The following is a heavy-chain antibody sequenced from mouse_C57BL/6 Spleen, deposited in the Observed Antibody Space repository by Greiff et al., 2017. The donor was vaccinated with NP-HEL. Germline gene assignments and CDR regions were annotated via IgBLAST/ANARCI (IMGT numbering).Heavy chain of an antibody. CDR1: GFTFSSYA. CDR3: ARATYGSSLAWFAY. V-gene: IGHV5-4*01. Sequence: EVQLVESGGGLVKPGGSLKLSCAASGFTFSSYAMSWVRQTPEKRLEWVATISDGGSYTYYPDNVKGRFTISRDNAKNNLYLQMSHLKSEDTAMYYCARATYGSSLAWFAYWGQGTLVTVSA. J-gene: IGHJ3*01. CDR2: ISDGGSYT. D-gene: IGHD1-1*01.